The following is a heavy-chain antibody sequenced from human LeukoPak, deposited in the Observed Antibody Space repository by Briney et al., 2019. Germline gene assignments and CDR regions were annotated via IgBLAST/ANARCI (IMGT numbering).Heavy chain of an antibody. V-gene: IGHV3-48*01. D-gene: IGHD1-1*01. CDR1: GFTFSSYS. CDR2: ISSSSSTI. J-gene: IGHJ3*02. CDR3: ARVNEDAFDI. Sequence: GGSLRLSCAASGFTFSSYSMNCVRQAPGKGREWASYISSSSSTIYYADSVKGGFTISRDNAKNSLYLQMNSLGAEDTAVYYCARVNEDAFDIWGQGTMVTVSS.